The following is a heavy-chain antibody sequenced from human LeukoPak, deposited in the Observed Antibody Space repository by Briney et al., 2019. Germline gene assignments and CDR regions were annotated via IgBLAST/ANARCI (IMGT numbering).Heavy chain of an antibody. D-gene: IGHD5-24*01. CDR1: GYTFTSYY. CDR3: ARVGRWLQFGYFDY. CDR2: INPSGGST. J-gene: IGHJ4*02. V-gene: IGHV1-46*01. Sequence: ASVKVSCKASGYTFTSYYMHLVRQAPGQGLEWMGVINPSGGSTSYAQKFQGRVTMTRGTSTSTVYMELSSLRSEDTAVYYCARVGRWLQFGYFDYWGQGTLVTVSS.